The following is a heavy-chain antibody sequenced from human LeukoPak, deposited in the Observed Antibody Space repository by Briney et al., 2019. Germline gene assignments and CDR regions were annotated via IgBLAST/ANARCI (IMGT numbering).Heavy chain of an antibody. V-gene: IGHV1-2*02. CDR2: INPNSGGT. D-gene: IGHD1-26*01. Sequence: ASVKVSCKASGYTFTGYYMHWVRQAPGQGLEWMGWINPNSGGTNYAQKFQGRVTMTRDTSISTAYMELSRLRSDDTAVYYCAGDQGGATIGFDYWDQGTLVTVSS. CDR3: AGDQGGATIGFDY. CDR1: GYTFTGYY. J-gene: IGHJ4*02.